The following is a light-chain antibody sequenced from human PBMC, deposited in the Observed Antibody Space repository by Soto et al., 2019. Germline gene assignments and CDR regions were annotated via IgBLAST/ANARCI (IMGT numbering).Light chain of an antibody. CDR2: GDY. J-gene: IGLJ2*01. CDR1: SSNIGSNT. CDR3: ATWDDSLNGVV. V-gene: IGLV1-44*01. Sequence: QSVLTQPPSASGTPGQRVTISCSGSSSNIGSNTINWYQQLPGTAPKLFIHGDYLRPSGVPDRFSGSKSGTSASLAISGLQSEDEADYYCATWDDSLNGVVFGGGTKLTVL.